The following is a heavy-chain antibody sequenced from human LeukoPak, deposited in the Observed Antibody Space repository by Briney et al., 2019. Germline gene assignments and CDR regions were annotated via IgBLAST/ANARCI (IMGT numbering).Heavy chain of an antibody. D-gene: IGHD5-12*01. J-gene: IGHJ3*02. CDR1: GYTFTGYY. Sequence: ASVKVSCKAAGYTFTGYYMHWVRQAPGQGLEWMGWINPNSGGTNYVQGRVTMTRDTSISTAYMELSRLRSDDTAVYYCARGSFEVSGLRGAFDIWGQGTMVTVSS. CDR2: INPNSGGT. CDR3: ARGSFEVSGLRGAFDI. V-gene: IGHV1-2*02.